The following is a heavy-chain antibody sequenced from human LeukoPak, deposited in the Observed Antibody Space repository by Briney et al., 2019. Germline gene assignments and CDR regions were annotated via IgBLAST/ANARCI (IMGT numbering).Heavy chain of an antibody. CDR2: MYHSGST. D-gene: IGHD6-13*01. J-gene: IGHJ6*03. CDR3: ARQGGSSSPYYYYYMDV. CDR1: GYSISSGYY. V-gene: IGHV4-38-2*01. Sequence: KPSETLSLTCAVSGYSISSGYYWGWFRQPPGKGLEWIGCMYHSGSTYYNPSLKSRVTLSVDTSKNQFSLKLSSVTAADTAVYYCARQGGSSSPYYYYYMDVWGKGTTVTVSS.